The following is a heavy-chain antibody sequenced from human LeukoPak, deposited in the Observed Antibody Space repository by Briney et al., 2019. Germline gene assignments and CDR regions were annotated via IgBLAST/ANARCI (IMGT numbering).Heavy chain of an antibody. J-gene: IGHJ4*02. V-gene: IGHV4-4*07. D-gene: IGHD4-23*01. CDR1: GGSISSYY. CDR2: IYTSGST. Sequence: SETLSLTCTVSGGSISSYYWSWIRQPAGKGLEWIGRIYTSGSTNYNPSLKSRVIMSVDTSKNQFSLKLSSVTAADTAVYYCARDTYGGNSVGDFDYWGQGTLVTVSS. CDR3: ARDTYGGNSVGDFDY.